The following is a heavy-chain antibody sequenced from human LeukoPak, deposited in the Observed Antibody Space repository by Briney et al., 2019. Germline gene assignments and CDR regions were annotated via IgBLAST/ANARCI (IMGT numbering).Heavy chain of an antibody. Sequence: GGPLRLSCAASGFTFSSYALSWVRQAPGKGLEWVSQIIASSNYRYYADSVKGRFTISRDNSKSTLFLQMDSLRDEDTAVYYCTRGQRSCNSASCHLWYFDLWGRGTLVSVSS. D-gene: IGHD2-2*01. V-gene: IGHV3-23*01. CDR1: GFTFSSYA. CDR2: IIASSNYR. J-gene: IGHJ2*01. CDR3: TRGQRSCNSASCHLWYFDL.